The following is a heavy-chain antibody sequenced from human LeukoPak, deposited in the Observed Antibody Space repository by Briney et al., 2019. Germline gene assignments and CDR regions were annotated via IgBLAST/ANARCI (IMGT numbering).Heavy chain of an antibody. Sequence: GGSLRLSCAASGFTFTTYWMSWVRQAPGKGLEWVANIKQDGSEKYYVDSVKGRFTISRDNAKNSLYLQMNSLRAEDTAVYYCARDRDGGYSDYWGQGTLVTVSS. CDR3: ARDRDGGYSDY. D-gene: IGHD2-15*01. V-gene: IGHV3-7*01. J-gene: IGHJ4*02. CDR2: IKQDGSEK. CDR1: GFTFTTYW.